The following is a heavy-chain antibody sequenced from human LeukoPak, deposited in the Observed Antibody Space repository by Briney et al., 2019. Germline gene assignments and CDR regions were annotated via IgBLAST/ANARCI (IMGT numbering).Heavy chain of an antibody. CDR2: INAGNGNT. V-gene: IGHV1-3*01. D-gene: IGHD6-19*01. J-gene: IGHJ4*02. CDR3: ARVRIAVAGKGGFDY. CDR1: GYTFTSYA. Sequence: ASVKVSCKASGYTFTSYAMHWVRQAPGQRLEWMGWINAGNGNTKYSQKFQGRVTITRDTSASTAYMELSSLRSEDTAVYYCARVRIAVAGKGGFDYWGQGTLVTVSS.